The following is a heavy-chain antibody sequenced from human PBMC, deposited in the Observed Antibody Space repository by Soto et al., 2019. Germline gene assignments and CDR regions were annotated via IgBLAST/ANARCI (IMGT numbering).Heavy chain of an antibody. V-gene: IGHV3-30-3*01. CDR2: ISYDGSNK. CDR1: GFTFSSYA. Sequence: PGGSLRLSCAASGFTFSSYAMHWVRQAPGKGLEWVAVISYDGSNKYYADSVKGRFTISRDNSKNTLYLQMNSLRAEDTAVYYCAREVESPDDSSGYIDYWGQGTLVTVSS. CDR3: AREVESPDDSSGYIDY. J-gene: IGHJ4*02. D-gene: IGHD3-22*01.